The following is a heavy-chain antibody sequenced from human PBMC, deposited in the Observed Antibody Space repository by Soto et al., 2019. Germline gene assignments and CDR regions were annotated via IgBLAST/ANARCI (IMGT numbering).Heavy chain of an antibody. Sequence: GGSLRLSCAASGFTFSSYAMHWVRQAPGKGLEWVAVISYDGSNKYYADSVKGRFTISRDNSKNTLYLQMNSLRAEDTAVYYCARDLGVCSCGSCQTWFDPWGQGTLVTVSS. J-gene: IGHJ5*02. D-gene: IGHD2-15*01. CDR3: ARDLGVCSCGSCQTWFDP. V-gene: IGHV3-30-3*01. CDR1: GFTFSSYA. CDR2: ISYDGSNK.